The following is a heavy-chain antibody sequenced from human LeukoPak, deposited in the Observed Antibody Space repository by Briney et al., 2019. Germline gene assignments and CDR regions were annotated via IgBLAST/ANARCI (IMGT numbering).Heavy chain of an antibody. J-gene: IGHJ5*02. CDR3: ARHRLKGGWFDP. CDR2: ISGSGGST. V-gene: IGHV3-23*01. D-gene: IGHD3-16*01. Sequence: PGGSLRLSCAASGFTFSSYAMSWVRQAPGKGLEWVSAISGSGGSTYYADSVKGRFTFSRDNSKNTLYLQMNSLRAEDTAVYYCARHRLKGGWFDPWGQGTLVTVSS. CDR1: GFTFSSYA.